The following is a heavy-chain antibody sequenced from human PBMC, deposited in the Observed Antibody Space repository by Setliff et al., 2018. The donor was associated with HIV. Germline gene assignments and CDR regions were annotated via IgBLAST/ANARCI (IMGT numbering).Heavy chain of an antibody. Sequence: ASVKVSCKISGYTLTELSIHWVRQAPGKGLEWMANFDPEDVETFYAQKFQGRLTMTEDTSTDTAYMELSSLRSDDTAMYYCATDPGYSSTWYSESFQHWGQGTVVTVSS. CDR1: GYTLTELS. CDR3: ATDPGYSSTWYSESFQH. V-gene: IGHV1-24*01. D-gene: IGHD6-13*01. J-gene: IGHJ1*01. CDR2: FDPEDVET.